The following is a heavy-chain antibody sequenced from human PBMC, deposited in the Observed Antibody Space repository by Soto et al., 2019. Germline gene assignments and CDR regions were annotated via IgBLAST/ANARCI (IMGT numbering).Heavy chain of an antibody. V-gene: IGHV3-15*07. J-gene: IGHJ5*02. CDR3: TRSVVPAAVRST. D-gene: IGHD2-2*01. Sequence: GGSLRLSCAASGFTFSNAWMNWVRQAPGKGLEWVGRIKSKTDGGTTDYAAPVKGRFTISRDDSRNTLYLQMNSLKTEDTAVYYCTRSVVPAAVRSTWGQGTLVTVSS. CDR2: IKSKTDGGTT. CDR1: GFTFSNAW.